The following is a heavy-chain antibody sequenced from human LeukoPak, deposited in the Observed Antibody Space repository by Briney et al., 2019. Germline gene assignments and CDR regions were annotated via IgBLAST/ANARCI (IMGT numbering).Heavy chain of an antibody. V-gene: IGHV3-66*01. CDR3: ARGNYYDSSVGY. CDR1: GFTVSTNY. CDR2: IYSGGST. J-gene: IGHJ4*02. Sequence: GGSLRLSCAASGFTVSTNYMTWVRQAPGKGLEWVSVIYSGGSTYYADSVKGRFTISRDNSKNTLYLQMNSLRTEDTAVYYCARGNYYDSSVGYWGQGTLVTVSS. D-gene: IGHD3-22*01.